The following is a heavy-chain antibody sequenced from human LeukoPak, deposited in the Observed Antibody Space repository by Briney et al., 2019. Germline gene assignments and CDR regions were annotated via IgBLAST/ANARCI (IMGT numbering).Heavy chain of an antibody. CDR3: ARGPIYGDYYYYYMDV. CDR2: INPNSGGT. D-gene: IGHD4-17*01. V-gene: IGHV1-2*02. CDR1: GYTFTGYY. Sequence: ASVKVSCKASGYTFTGYYMHWVRQAPGQGLEWMGWINPNSGGTNYAQKSQGRVTMTRDTSISTAYMERSRLRSDDTAVYYCARGPIYGDYYYYYMDVWGKGTTVTVSS. J-gene: IGHJ6*03.